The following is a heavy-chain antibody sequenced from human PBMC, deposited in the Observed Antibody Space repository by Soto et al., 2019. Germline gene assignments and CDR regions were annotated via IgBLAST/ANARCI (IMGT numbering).Heavy chain of an antibody. V-gene: IGHV3-30-3*01. CDR3: ARDQGGTTLYYHGMDV. CDR2: ISYDGSNK. D-gene: IGHD1-7*01. Sequence: QVQLVESGGGVVQPGRSLRLSCAASGFTFSSYAMHWVRQAPGQGLEWVALISYDGSNKYYADSVKGRFTISRDNSKNTRYLQMNSLRPEATAVYHCARDQGGTTLYYHGMDVWGQGTTVTVSS. J-gene: IGHJ6*02. CDR1: GFTFSSYA.